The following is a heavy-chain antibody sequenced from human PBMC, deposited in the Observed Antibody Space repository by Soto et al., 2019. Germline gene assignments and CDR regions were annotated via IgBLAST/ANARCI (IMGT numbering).Heavy chain of an antibody. J-gene: IGHJ6*02. Sequence: QVQLVQSGAEVKKPGTSVKVSCTASGGTFSSYAINWVRQAPGQGLEWMGGFIPIFGTAHYAQKFQGRLTITEEEFTSTGHMELRGLRPEDTATYYRASLRYQSDNSGEQTDYYYYGMDVWGQGTTVTVSS. D-gene: IGHD3-22*01. V-gene: IGHV1-69*01. CDR1: GGTFSSYA. CDR3: ASLRYQSDNSGEQTDYYYYGMDV. CDR2: FIPIFGTA.